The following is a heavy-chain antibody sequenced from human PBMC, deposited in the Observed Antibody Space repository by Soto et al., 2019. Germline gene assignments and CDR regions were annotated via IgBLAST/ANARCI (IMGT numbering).Heavy chain of an antibody. CDR3: TTRYLTTYTRAEDH. CDR2: IKSKTAGGTT. CDR1: GFTFHTAW. J-gene: IGHJ4*02. D-gene: IGHD2-2*02. V-gene: IGHV3-15*01. Sequence: PGGSLRLSCAASGFTFHTAWLSWFRQPPGKGLEWVGRIKSKTAGGTTQDAAPVKDRFTISRDDSKNTLYLQMNSLKTEDTAVYHCTTRYLTTYTRAEDHWGQGTLVTVYS.